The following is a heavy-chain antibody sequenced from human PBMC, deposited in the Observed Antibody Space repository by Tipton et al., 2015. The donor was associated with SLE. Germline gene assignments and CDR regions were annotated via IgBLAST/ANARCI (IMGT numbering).Heavy chain of an antibody. Sequence: TLSLTCTVSGGSISSYYWSWIRQPPGKGLEWIGYIYYSVNTNYNPSLKSRVTISVDTSKNQFSLKLSSVTAADTAVYYCARDREAGYYYGMDVWGQGTTVTVSS. CDR1: GGSISSYY. V-gene: IGHV4-59*01. D-gene: IGHD6-19*01. CDR3: ARDREAGYYYGMDV. J-gene: IGHJ6*02. CDR2: IYYSVNT.